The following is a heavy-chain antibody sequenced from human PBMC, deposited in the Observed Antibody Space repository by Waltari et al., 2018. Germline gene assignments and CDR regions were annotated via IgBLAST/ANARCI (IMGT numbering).Heavy chain of an antibody. CDR3: YLTRGYRPIDY. J-gene: IGHJ4*02. CDR2: INHSGST. D-gene: IGHD3-22*01. Sequence: QVQLQQWGAGLLKPSETLSLTCAVYGGSFSGYYWSWIRQPPGKGLEWIGEINHSGSTNYNPSLKSRVTISVDTSKNQFSLKLSSVTAADTAVYYCYLTRGYRPIDYWGQGTLVTVSS. CDR1: GGSFSGYY. V-gene: IGHV4-34*01.